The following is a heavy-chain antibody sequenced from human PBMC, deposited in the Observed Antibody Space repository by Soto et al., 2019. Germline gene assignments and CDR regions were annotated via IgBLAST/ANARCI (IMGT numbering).Heavy chain of an antibody. V-gene: IGHV4-39*01. CDR2: IYYSGSN. J-gene: IGHJ4*02. CDR1: GGSISSSSYY. D-gene: IGHD1-26*01. CDR3: ARSGGTYYDEYYFDY. Sequence: QLQLQESGPGLVKPSETLSLTCTVSGGSISSSSYYWGWIRQPPGKGLEWVGSIYYSGSNYYNPSLESRVSISVDTSKNQFSLRLSSVTAADTSMYYCARSGGTYYDEYYFDYWGQGTLVTVSS.